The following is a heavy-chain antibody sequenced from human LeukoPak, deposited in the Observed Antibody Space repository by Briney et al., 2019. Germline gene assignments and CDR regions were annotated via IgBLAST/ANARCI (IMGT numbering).Heavy chain of an antibody. J-gene: IGHJ1*01. CDR2: IYYSGRT. V-gene: IGHV4-39*07. Sequence: SETLSLTCTVSGGSISSSSYYWGWIRQPPGKGLEWIGSIYYSGRTYYNPSLKRRVTISVDTSKNQFSLKLSSVTAADTAVYYCARDQRQSSSWYFQHWGQGTLVTVSS. CDR1: GGSISSSSYY. CDR3: ARDQRQSSSWYFQH. D-gene: IGHD6-13*01.